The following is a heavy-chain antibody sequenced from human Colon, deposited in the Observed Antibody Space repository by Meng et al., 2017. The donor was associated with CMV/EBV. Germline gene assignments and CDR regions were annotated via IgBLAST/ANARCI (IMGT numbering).Heavy chain of an antibody. J-gene: IGHJ4*02. CDR2: IAPIFGTI. V-gene: IGHV1-69*08. Sequence: QVQLVQLGDEGKKPGSPVKFSCKTSVDIISRQTVSWVRQAPGQGLEWMGKIAPIFGTIKYAEKFQGRVTITADHPTSTVYMELISLRSDDTAVYYCARDWAWTHDYWGQGTLVTVSS. CDR1: VDIISRQT. CDR3: ARDWAWTHDY. D-gene: IGHD1-1*01.